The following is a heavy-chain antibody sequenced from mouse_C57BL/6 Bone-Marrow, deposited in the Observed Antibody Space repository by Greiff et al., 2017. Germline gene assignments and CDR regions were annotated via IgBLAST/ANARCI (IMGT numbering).Heavy chain of an antibody. CDR2: ISDGGSYT. J-gene: IGHJ4*01. Sequence: DVMLVVSGGGLVKPGGSLKLSCAASGFTFSSYAMSWVRQTPEKRLEWVATISDGGSYTYYPDNVKGRFTISRDNAKNNLYLQMSHLKSEDTAMYYCARDRYYAMDYWGQGTSVTVSS. CDR3: ARDRYYAMDY. V-gene: IGHV5-4*01. CDR1: GFTFSSYA.